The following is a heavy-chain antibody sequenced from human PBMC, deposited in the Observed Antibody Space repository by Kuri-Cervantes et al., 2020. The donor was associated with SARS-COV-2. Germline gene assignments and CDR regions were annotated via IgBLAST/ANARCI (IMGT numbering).Heavy chain of an antibody. J-gene: IGHJ4*02. CDR1: GFTVSSNC. Sequence: GESLKISCAASGFTVSSNCMSWVRQAPGKGLEWVSVIYSGGSTYYADSVKGRFTISRDNSKNTLYLQMNSLRAEDTAVYYCARSIIAVAGFGGRDYWGQGTLVTVSS. CDR3: ARSIIAVAGFGGRDY. V-gene: IGHV3-53*01. CDR2: IYSGGST. D-gene: IGHD6-19*01.